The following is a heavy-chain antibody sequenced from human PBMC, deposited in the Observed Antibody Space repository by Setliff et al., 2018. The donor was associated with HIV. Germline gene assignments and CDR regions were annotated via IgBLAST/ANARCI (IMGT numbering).Heavy chain of an antibody. Sequence: GGSLRLSCAASGFTFSSYSMNWVRQAPGKGLEWVSYISSSSSTIYYADSVMGRFTISRDNAKNSLYLQMNSLRAEDTAVYYCARVEPGGSQAFDIWGQGTMVTVSS. CDR3: ARVEPGGSQAFDI. J-gene: IGHJ3*02. V-gene: IGHV3-48*04. CDR2: ISSSSSTI. CDR1: GFTFSSYS. D-gene: IGHD3-10*01.